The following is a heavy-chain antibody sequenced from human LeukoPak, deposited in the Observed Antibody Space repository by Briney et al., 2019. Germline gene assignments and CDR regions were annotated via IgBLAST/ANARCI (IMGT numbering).Heavy chain of an antibody. CDR1: GFTFSSYA. V-gene: IGHV3-30*04. D-gene: IGHD6-13*01. Sequence: GGSLRLSCAASGFTFSSYAMHWVRQAPGKGLEWVAVISYDGSNKYYADSVKGRFTISRDNSKNTLYLQMNSLRAEDTAVYYCARDFIARETFDYWGQGTLDTVSS. J-gene: IGHJ4*02. CDR3: ARDFIARETFDY. CDR2: ISYDGSNK.